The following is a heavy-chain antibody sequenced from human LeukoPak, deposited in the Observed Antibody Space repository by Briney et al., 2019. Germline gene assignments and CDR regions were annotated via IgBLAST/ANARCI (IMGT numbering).Heavy chain of an antibody. CDR2: IAYDGSDK. CDR1: GFAFSGYG. V-gene: IGHV3-30*02. J-gene: IGHJ4*02. Sequence: PGGSLRLPCAASGFAFSGYGMHWVRQAPGKGLEWVTYIAYDGSDKFYADSVRGRFTISRDNSKNTLYVQMNSLRVEDTAMYYCVAIAVAGQFYWGQGTLVTVSS. CDR3: VAIAVAGQFY. D-gene: IGHD6-19*01.